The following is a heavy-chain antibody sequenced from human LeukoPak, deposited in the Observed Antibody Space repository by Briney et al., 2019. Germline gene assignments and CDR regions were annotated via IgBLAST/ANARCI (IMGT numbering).Heavy chain of an antibody. CDR1: GFTFSSYV. Sequence: PGGSLRLSCAASGFTFSSYVMHWVHQAPGKGLKWVAIISYDGSNEYYADSVKGRFTISRDNSKNTLYLQMNSLRAEDTAVYYCGNSVAGGGYWGQGTLVTVSS. CDR3: GNSVAGGGY. J-gene: IGHJ4*02. CDR2: ISYDGSNE. D-gene: IGHD6-19*01. V-gene: IGHV3-30*04.